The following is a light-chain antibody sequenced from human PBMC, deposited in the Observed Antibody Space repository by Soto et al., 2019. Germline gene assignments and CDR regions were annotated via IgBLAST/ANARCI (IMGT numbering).Light chain of an antibody. CDR1: QNIRNL. CDR2: DAS. CDR3: QQYSTYPLT. J-gene: IGKJ4*01. Sequence: DIQLTQSPSTLSAAVGDSVTITCRASQNIRNLLAWYQQKPGKAPKPLIYDASTLPRGVPSRFSGSGSGTEFTLTISSLQPDDFATYYCQQYSTYPLTFGGGTKVDIK. V-gene: IGKV1-5*01.